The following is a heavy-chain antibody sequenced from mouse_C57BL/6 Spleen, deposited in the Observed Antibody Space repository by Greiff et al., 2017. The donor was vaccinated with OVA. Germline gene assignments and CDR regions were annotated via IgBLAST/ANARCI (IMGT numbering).Heavy chain of an antibody. CDR1: GFTFSDYG. D-gene: IGHD1-1*01. CDR3: AKDYGSSYWYFDV. Sequence: EVKVVESGGGLVKPGGSLKLSCAASGFTFSDYGMHWVRQAPEKGLEWVAYISSGSSTISYADTVKGRFTISRDNAKNTLFLQMTSLRSEDTAMYYCAKDYGSSYWYFDVWGTGTTVTVSS. V-gene: IGHV5-17*01. J-gene: IGHJ1*03. CDR2: ISSGSSTI.